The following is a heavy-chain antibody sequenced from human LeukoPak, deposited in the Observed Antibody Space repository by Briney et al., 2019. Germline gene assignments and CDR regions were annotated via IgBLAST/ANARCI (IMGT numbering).Heavy chain of an antibody. V-gene: IGHV5-51*01. D-gene: IGHD2-2*01. J-gene: IGHJ3*02. Sequence: GESLKISCKGSGYSFTSYRIGWVRQMPGKGLEWMGIIYPGDSDTRYSPSFQGQVTISADKSISTAYLQWSSLKASDTAMYYCARIKDIVVVPAAGGDAFDIWGQGTMVTVSS. CDR1: GYSFTSYR. CDR3: ARIKDIVVVPAAGGDAFDI. CDR2: IYPGDSDT.